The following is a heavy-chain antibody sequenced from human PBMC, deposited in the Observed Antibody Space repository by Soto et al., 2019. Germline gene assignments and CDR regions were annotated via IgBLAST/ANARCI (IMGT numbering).Heavy chain of an antibody. V-gene: IGHV5-10-1*01. CDR2: IDPSDSYT. Sequence: ESLKISCKGSGYSFTSYWISWVRQMPGKGLEWMGRIDPSDSYTNYSPSFQGHVTISADKSISTAYLQWSSLKASDTAMYYCARHVVDIVVVPAAPPDNWFDPWGQGTLVTVSS. CDR3: ARHVVDIVVVPAAPPDNWFDP. D-gene: IGHD2-2*01. J-gene: IGHJ5*02. CDR1: GYSFTSYW.